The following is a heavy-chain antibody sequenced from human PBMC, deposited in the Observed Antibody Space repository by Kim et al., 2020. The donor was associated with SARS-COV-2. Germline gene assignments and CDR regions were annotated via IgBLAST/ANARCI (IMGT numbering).Heavy chain of an antibody. J-gene: IGHJ6*03. Sequence: STSYAQKFQGRGTMTRDTSTSTVYMELSSLRSEDTAVYYCAREGYYYMDVWGKGTTVTVSS. CDR2: ST. CDR3: AREGYYYMDV. V-gene: IGHV1-46*01.